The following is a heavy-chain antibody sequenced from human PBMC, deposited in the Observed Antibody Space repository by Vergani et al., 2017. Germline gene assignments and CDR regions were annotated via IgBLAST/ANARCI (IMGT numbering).Heavy chain of an antibody. V-gene: IGHV4-59*01. J-gene: IGHJ4*02. CDR1: GGSISSYY. CDR2: IYYSGST. CDR3: ARGVGATDFDY. Sequence: QVQLQESGPGLVKPSETLSLTCTVSGGSISSYYWSWIRQPPGKGLEWIGYIYYSGSTNYNPSLKSRVTISVDRSKNQFSLKLSSVTAADTAVYYCARGVGATDFDYWGQGTLVTVSS. D-gene: IGHD1-26*01.